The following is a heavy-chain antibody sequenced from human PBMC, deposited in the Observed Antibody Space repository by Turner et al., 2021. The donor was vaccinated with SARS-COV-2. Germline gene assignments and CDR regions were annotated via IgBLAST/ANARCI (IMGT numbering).Heavy chain of an antibody. CDR1: VCSFSSNNYY. CDR3: ARHPRLYSGRDSGAFDI. Sequence: QLQLQESGPGLVKPSEPLSLPCTVSVCSFSSNNYYWGWIRQPPGKGLEWIGNIYYSGSTYYNQSLKSRVTISVDTSKNQFYLKLSSVTAADTAVYYCARHPRLYSGRDSGAFDIWGQGTMVTVSS. CDR2: IYYSGST. J-gene: IGHJ3*02. V-gene: IGHV4-39*01. D-gene: IGHD1-26*01.